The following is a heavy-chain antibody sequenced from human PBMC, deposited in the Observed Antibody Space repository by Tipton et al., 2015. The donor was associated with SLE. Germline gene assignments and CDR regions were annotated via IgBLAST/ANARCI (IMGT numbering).Heavy chain of an antibody. J-gene: IGHJ4*02. CDR2: IYYSGST. CDR3: ARPYCSGGSCYLFED. D-gene: IGHD2-15*01. Sequence: LRLSCTVSGGSISSSSYYWGWIRQPPGKGLEWIGSIYYSGSTYYNPSLKSRVTISVDTSKNQFSLKLSSVTAADTAVYYCARPYCSGGSCYLFEDWGQGTLVTVSS. CDR1: GGSISSSSYY. V-gene: IGHV4-39*01.